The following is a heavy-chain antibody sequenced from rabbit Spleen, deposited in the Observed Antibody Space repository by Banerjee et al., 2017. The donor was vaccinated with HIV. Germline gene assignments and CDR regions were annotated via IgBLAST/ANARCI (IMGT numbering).Heavy chain of an antibody. D-gene: IGHD4-1*01. Sequence: VESGGDLVKPGSSLTLTCTASGVSFSFSTYMCWVRQAPGKGLEWIGCVDIGGSDFTYFASWAKGRFTISRTSSTTVTLRMTSLTAADRAAYFCARVTDGWGLTLFNLWGQGTLVTVS. CDR3: ARVTDGWGLTLFNL. CDR1: GVSFSFSTY. V-gene: IGHV1S40*01. J-gene: IGHJ4*01. CDR2: VDIGGSDFT.